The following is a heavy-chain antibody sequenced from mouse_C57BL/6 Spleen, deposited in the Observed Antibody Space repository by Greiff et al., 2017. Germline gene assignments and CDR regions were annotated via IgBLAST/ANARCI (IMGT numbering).Heavy chain of an antibody. J-gene: IGHJ4*01. V-gene: IGHV14-3*01. CDR2: IAPANGNT. CDR3: ATDYEDYAMDY. Sequence: EVQLQESVAELVRPGASVKLSCTASGFNIKHTYMHWVKQRPEPGLEWIGRIAPANGNTKYAPKFQGKATITADTSSNTAYLQLSSLTSEDTAIYYCATDYEDYAMDYWGQGTSVTVSS. CDR1: GFNIKHTY. D-gene: IGHD2-4*01.